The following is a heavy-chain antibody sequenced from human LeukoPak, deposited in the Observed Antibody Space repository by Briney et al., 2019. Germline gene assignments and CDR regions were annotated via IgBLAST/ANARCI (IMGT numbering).Heavy chain of an antibody. D-gene: IGHD3-3*01. CDR2: IYYSGST. Sequence: PSETLSLTCTVSGGSISSYYWSWIRQPPGKGLEWIGYIYYSGSTNYNPSLKSRVTISVDTSKNQFSLKLSSVTAADTAVYYCARERFLEGGDYMDVWGKGTTVTVSS. CDR1: GGSISSYY. J-gene: IGHJ6*03. V-gene: IGHV4-59*01. CDR3: ARERFLEGGDYMDV.